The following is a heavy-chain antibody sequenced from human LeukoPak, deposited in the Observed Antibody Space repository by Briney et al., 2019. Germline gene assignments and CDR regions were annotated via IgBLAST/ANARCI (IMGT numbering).Heavy chain of an antibody. V-gene: IGHV3-33*01. Sequence: GGYLRLYCAASGFTFSSYGMHWVRQAPGKGLEGVAVIWYDGSNKYYADSVKGRFTISRDNSKNTLYLQMNRLRAEDTAVDYCARGSQIFTIFWLRGPCGMDVWGQGTTVTVSS. CDR3: ARGSQIFTIFWLRGPCGMDV. CDR2: IWYDGSNK. J-gene: IGHJ6*02. D-gene: IGHD3-9*01. CDR1: GFTFSSYG.